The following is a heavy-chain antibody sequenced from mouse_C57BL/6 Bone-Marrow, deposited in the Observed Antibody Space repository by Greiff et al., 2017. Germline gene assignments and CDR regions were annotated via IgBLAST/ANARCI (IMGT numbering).Heavy chain of an antibody. J-gene: IGHJ2*01. Sequence: VQLQQSGPELVKPGASVKISCKASGYSFTDYNMNWVKQSNGKSLEWIGVINPNYGTTSYNQKFKGKATLTVDQSSSTAYMQLNSLTSEDSAVYYCALITTVVATDYFDYWGQGTTLTVSS. V-gene: IGHV1-39*01. CDR2: INPNYGTT. CDR3: ALITTVVATDYFDY. CDR1: GYSFTDYN. D-gene: IGHD1-1*01.